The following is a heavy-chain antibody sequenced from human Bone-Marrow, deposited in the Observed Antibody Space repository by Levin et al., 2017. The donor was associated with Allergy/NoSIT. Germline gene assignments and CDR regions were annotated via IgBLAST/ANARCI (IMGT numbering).Heavy chain of an antibody. CDR1: GFSVSSHY. Sequence: PGESLKISCAVSGFSVSSHYMSWVRQAPGKGLEWVSAIVGGGITNYADSVKGRFTISRDNSKNTLFLQMNSLRPEDTAVYYCARVAYSSGWTAPLDYWGQGTLVTVSS. CDR3: ARVAYSSGWTAPLDY. D-gene: IGHD6-19*01. CDR2: IVGGGIT. J-gene: IGHJ4*02. V-gene: IGHV3-53*01.